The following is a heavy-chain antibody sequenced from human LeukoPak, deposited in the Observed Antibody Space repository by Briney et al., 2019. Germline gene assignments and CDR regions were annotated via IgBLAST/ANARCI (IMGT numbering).Heavy chain of an antibody. CDR3: AKNKRGKPPHNLDP. D-gene: IGHD1-14*01. CDR2: ISASGGST. CDR1: GFTFSSSA. Sequence: GGSLRLSCAASGFTFSSSAMSWVRQVPGKGLEWVSGISASGGSTSYADSVRGRFTISRDNSKNTLYVQMNSLRDEDTAVYYGAKNKRGKPPHNLDPGGQETRVTVPS. V-gene: IGHV3-23*01. J-gene: IGHJ5*02.